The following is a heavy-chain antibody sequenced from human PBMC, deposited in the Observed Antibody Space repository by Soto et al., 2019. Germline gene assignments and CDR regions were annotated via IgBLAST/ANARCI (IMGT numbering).Heavy chain of an antibody. CDR3: AGDPGLVFFDI. V-gene: IGHV1-3*01. Sequence: ASVKVSCKASGYTFTSYAMHWVRQAPGQRLEWMGWINAGNGNTKYSQKFQGRVTFTRDTSASTVYMELSSLRSEDTAVYYCAGDPGLVFFDIGGQGKRVTVPS. CDR1: GYTFTSYA. CDR2: INAGNGNT. J-gene: IGHJ3*02.